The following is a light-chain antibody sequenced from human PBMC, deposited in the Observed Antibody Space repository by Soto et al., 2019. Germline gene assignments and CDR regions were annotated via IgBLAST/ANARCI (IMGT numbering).Light chain of an antibody. J-gene: IGKJ5*01. V-gene: IGKV1-39*01. Sequence: DIQMTQSPASLAASVGDRVSITCWASQSISMYLNWYQQSPGKAPKLLIFSASTLQIGVPSRFSGSGSATDFTLTISSLQPEDFATYYCQQSHSTPPTFGQGTRLEIK. CDR3: QQSHSTPPT. CDR2: SAS. CDR1: QSISMY.